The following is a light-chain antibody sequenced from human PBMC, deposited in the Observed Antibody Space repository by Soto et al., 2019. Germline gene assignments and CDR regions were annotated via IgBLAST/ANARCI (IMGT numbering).Light chain of an antibody. Sequence: IVLTQSPGTLSLSPGERATLSCRASQSVNNDYLAWYQQKAGQAPCLLIYGASSRATGIPDSFSGSGSGTDFTLSISSLEPEDFAVYYCQQRTDRPPWTFGQGTKVDIK. CDR2: GAS. V-gene: IGKV3D-20*02. CDR3: QQRTDRPPWT. CDR1: QSVNNDY. J-gene: IGKJ1*01.